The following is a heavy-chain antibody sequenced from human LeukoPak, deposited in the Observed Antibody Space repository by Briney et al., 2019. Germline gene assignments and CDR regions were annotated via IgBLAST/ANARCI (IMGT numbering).Heavy chain of an antibody. Sequence: SETLSLTCTVSGDSIASTAYYWGWSRQPPGKGLEWLGMIHFSGTIYDNPSLARRVTISVDTSKNQFSLKVTSVTAADTAVYYCTRGLDHAKSGYWGQGTLVTVSS. CDR2: IHFSGTI. CDR3: TRGLDHAKSGY. V-gene: IGHV4-39*01. CDR1: GDSIASTAYY. D-gene: IGHD1-14*01. J-gene: IGHJ4*02.